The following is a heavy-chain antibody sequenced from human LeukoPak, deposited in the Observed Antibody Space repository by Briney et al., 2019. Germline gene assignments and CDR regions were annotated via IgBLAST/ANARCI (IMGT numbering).Heavy chain of an antibody. CDR3: ARFTFGYSSGWNFDY. CDR1: GGSISSGSYY. J-gene: IGHJ4*02. D-gene: IGHD6-19*01. CDR2: IYTSGST. Sequence: SQTLSLTCTVSGGSISSGSYYWSWIRQPAGKGLEWIGRIYTSGSTNYNPSLKRRVTISVDTSKNQFSLKLSSVTAADTAVYYCARFTFGYSSGWNFDYWGQGTLVTVSS. V-gene: IGHV4-61*02.